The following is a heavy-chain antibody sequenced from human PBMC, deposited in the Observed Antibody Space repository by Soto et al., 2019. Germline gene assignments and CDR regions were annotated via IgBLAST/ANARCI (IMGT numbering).Heavy chain of an antibody. D-gene: IGHD3-3*01. CDR2: INHSGST. Sequence: SETLSLTCAVYGGSFSGYYWSWIRQPPGKGLEWIGEINHSGSTNYNPSLKSRVTISVDTSKNQFSLKLSSVTAADTAVYYCARGLAPKFDFWSGYYNWFDPWGQGTLVTV. CDR3: ARGLAPKFDFWSGYYNWFDP. J-gene: IGHJ5*02. V-gene: IGHV4-34*01. CDR1: GGSFSGYY.